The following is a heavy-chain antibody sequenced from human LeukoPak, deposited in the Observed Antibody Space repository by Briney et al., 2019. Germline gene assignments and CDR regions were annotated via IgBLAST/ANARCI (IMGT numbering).Heavy chain of an antibody. Sequence: SETLSLTCTVSGGSIPTKNFYWGWIRQPPGKGLEWIGRIYTSGSTNYNPSLKSRVTISVDTSKNQFSLKLSSVTAADTAVYYCARVYCSSTSCHDAFDIWGQGTMVTVSS. CDR3: ARVYCSSTSCHDAFDI. CDR2: IYTSGST. J-gene: IGHJ3*02. CDR1: GGSIPTKNFY. D-gene: IGHD2-2*01. V-gene: IGHV4-39*07.